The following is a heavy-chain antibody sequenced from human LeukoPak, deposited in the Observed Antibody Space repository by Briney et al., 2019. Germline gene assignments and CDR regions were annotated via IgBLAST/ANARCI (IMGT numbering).Heavy chain of an antibody. V-gene: IGHV1-8*03. Sequence: ASVKVSCKASGYTFTSYDINWVRQATGQGLERMGWMNPNSGNTGYSQKFQGRVTITRNTSISTAYMELSRLRFKDTAVYYCAIHRVNKAVDGTGRSDPWGQGTLATDSP. CDR1: GYTFTSYD. CDR2: MNPNSGNT. CDR3: AIHRVNKAVDGTGRSDP. D-gene: IGHD6-19*01. J-gene: IGHJ5*02.